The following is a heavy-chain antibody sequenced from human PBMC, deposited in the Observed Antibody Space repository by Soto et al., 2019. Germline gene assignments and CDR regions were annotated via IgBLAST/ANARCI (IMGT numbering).Heavy chain of an antibody. J-gene: IGHJ4*02. CDR1: GFTFSSYA. CDR2: ISGSGGST. V-gene: IGHV3-23*01. CDR3: AKKLYYDFWSGSLAQHY. D-gene: IGHD3-3*01. Sequence: GGSLRLSCAASGFTFSSYAMSWVRQAPGKGLEWVSAISGSGGSTYYADSVKGRFTISRDNSKNTLYLQMNSLRAEDTAVYYCAKKLYYDFWSGSLAQHYWGQGTLVTVSS.